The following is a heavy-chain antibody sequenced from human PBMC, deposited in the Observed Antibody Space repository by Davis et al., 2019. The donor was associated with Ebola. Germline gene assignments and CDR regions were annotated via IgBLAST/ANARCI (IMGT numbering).Heavy chain of an antibody. CDR2: MNPNSGNT. V-gene: IGHV1-8*01. D-gene: IGHD7-27*01. CDR1: GYTFTSYD. J-gene: IGHJ6*04. CDR3: ARETGDGGGMDV. Sequence: AASVKVSCKASGYTFTSYDINWVRQATGQGLEWMGWMNPNSGNTGYAQKFQGRVTMTRNTSISTAYMELSSLRSEDTAVYYCARETGDGGGMDVWGKGTTVTVSS.